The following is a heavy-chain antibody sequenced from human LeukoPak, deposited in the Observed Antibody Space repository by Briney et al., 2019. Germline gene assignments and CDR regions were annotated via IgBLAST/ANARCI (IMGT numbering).Heavy chain of an antibody. J-gene: IGHJ4*02. V-gene: IGHV3-11*04. D-gene: IGHD1-26*01. CDR1: GFTFSGSY. CDR3: ARDLESWGAFDY. Sequence: GGSLRLSCAASGFTFSGSYMSWIRQAPGKGLEWVSYISSSGSTIYYADSVEGRFTISRDNAKNSLYLQMNSLRAEDTAVYYCARDLESWGAFDYWGQGTLVTVSS. CDR2: ISSSGSTI.